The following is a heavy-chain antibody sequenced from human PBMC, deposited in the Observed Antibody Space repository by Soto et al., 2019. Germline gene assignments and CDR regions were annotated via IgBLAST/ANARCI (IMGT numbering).Heavy chain of an antibody. D-gene: IGHD1-26*01. CDR2: VNGDGDGT. CDR1: GFTFSSYS. J-gene: IGHJ4*02. CDR3: AKAHRPRGCHFFVL. V-gene: IGHV3-64*01. Sequence: EVQLVESGGGLVQPGGSLRLSCAASGFTFSSYSMHWVRQAPGKGLEYVSAVNGDGDGTYYGNSVKGRFIISRDNSKNTRSLDMGSLRPDGMGVYFWAKAHRPRGCHFFVLWGQGTLVTVSS.